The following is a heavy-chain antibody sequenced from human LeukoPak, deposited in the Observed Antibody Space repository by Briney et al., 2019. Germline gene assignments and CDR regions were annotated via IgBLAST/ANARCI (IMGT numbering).Heavy chain of an antibody. J-gene: IGHJ4*02. Sequence: GSLRLSCAASGFTFSDAWMNWVRQPPGKGLEWIGEINHSGSTNYNPSLKSRVTISVDTSKNQFSLKLSSVTAADTAVYYCARVPGKATVTTERGTYDYWGQGTLVTVSS. CDR1: GFTFSDAW. V-gene: IGHV4-34*01. D-gene: IGHD4-17*01. CDR3: ARVPGKATVTTERGTYDY. CDR2: INHSGST.